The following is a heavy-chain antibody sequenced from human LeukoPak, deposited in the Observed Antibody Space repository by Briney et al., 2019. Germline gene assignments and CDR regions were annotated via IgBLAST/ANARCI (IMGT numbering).Heavy chain of an antibody. CDR3: AREKDPLRYGSGSYCDY. J-gene: IGHJ4*02. CDR1: GYTFTSYY. Sequence: ASVKVPCKASGYTFTSYYMHWVRQAPGQGLEWMGIINPSGGSTSYAQKFQGRVTMTRDTSTSTVYMELSSLRSEDTAVYYCAREKDPLRYGSGSYCDYWGQGTLVTVPS. D-gene: IGHD3-10*01. CDR2: INPSGGST. V-gene: IGHV1-46*03.